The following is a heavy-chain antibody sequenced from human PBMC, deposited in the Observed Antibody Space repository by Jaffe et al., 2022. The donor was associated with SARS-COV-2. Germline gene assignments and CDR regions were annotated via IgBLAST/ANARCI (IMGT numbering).Heavy chain of an antibody. V-gene: IGHV3-53*01. D-gene: IGHD3-3*02. CDR3: ARHPSFPWYFDL. J-gene: IGHJ2*01. Sequence: EVQLVESGGGLIQPGESLRLSCAASQFTVNGDYMNWVRQAPGRGLEWVSTLYPGGTTFYRDSVRGRFTISRDNSKNTVFLQMNSLKAEDTAVYYCARHPSFPWYFDLWGRGTLVTVSS. CDR1: QFTVNGDY. CDR2: LYPGGTT.